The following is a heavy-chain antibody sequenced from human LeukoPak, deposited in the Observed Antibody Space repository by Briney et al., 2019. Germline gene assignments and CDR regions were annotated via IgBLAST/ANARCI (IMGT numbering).Heavy chain of an antibody. CDR1: GGSISSYY. D-gene: IGHD2-15*01. J-gene: IGHJ5*02. V-gene: IGHV4-4*07. CDR3: AIEGVYRSGGSCYGGSFDP. Sequence: KTSETLSLTCTVSGGSISSYYWSWIRQPAGEGLEWIGRIYTSGSTNYNPSLKSRVTMSVDTSKNQFSLKLSSVTAADTAVYYCAIEGVYRSGGSCYGGSFDPWGQGTLVTVSS. CDR2: IYTSGST.